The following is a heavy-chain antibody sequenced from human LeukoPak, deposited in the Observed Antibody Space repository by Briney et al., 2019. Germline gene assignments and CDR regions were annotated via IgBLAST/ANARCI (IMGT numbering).Heavy chain of an antibody. J-gene: IGHJ4*01. CDR3: AREVDSSGWFDY. D-gene: IGHD6-19*01. CDR2: ISSSSYI. Sequence: GGSLRLSCAASGFTFSSYSMNWVRQAPGKGLGWVSSISSSSYIYYADSVKGRFTISRDNAKNSLYLQMNSLRAEDTAVYYCAREVDSSGWFDYWGQGTLVTISS. CDR1: GFTFSSYS. V-gene: IGHV3-21*01.